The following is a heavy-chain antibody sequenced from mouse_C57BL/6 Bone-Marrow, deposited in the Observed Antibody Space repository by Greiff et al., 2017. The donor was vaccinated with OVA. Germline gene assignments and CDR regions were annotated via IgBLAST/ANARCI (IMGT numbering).Heavy chain of an antibody. CDR1: GYTFTSYW. Sequence: QVQLKQPGAELVKPGASVKLSCKASGYTFTSYWMQWVNQRPGQGLEWIGEIDPSDSYTNYNQKFKGKATLTVDTSSSAAYMQLSSLTSEDSAVYYWARHYWGQGTTLTVSS. V-gene: IGHV1-50*01. CDR3: ARHY. J-gene: IGHJ2*01. CDR2: IDPSDSYT.